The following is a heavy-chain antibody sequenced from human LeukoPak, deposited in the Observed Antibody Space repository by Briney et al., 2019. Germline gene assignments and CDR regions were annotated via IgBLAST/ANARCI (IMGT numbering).Heavy chain of an antibody. V-gene: IGHV3-48*03. CDR1: GFTFSSYE. D-gene: IGHD1-26*01. CDR3: ARVTRSYHGFDY. CDR2: ISSSGSTI. J-gene: IGHJ4*02. Sequence: TGGSLRLSCAASGFTFSSYEMNWVRQAPGKGLEWVSYISSSGSTIYYADSVKGRFTISRDNAKNSLYLQMNSLRAEDTAVYHCARVTRSYHGFDYWGQGTLVTVSS.